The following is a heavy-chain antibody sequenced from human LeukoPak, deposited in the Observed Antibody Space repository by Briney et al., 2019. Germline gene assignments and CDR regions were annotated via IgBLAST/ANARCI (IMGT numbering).Heavy chain of an antibody. CDR3: AKGRLREGLDY. CDR2: ISYDGSNK. Sequence: GGSLRLSCAASGFTFSSYAMHWVRQAPGKGLEWVAVISYDGSNKYYADSVKGRFTISRDNSKNTLYLQMNSLRAEDTAVYYCAKGRLREGLDYWGQGTLVTVSS. CDR1: GFTFSSYA. J-gene: IGHJ4*02. V-gene: IGHV3-30-3*01. D-gene: IGHD6-25*01.